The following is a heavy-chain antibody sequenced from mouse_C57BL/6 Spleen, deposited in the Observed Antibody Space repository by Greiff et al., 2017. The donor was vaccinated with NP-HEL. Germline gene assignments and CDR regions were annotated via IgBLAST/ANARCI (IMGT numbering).Heavy chain of an antibody. Sequence: QVQLQQPGAELVKPGASVKLSCKASGYTFTSYWMHWVKQRPGQGLEWIGMIHPNSGSTNYNEKFKSKATLTVDKSSSTAYMQRSSLTSEDSAVYYCARSLYGYDHYFDYWGQGTTLTVSS. J-gene: IGHJ2*01. CDR2: IHPNSGST. CDR1: GYTFTSYW. D-gene: IGHD2-2*01. CDR3: ARSLYGYDHYFDY. V-gene: IGHV1-64*01.